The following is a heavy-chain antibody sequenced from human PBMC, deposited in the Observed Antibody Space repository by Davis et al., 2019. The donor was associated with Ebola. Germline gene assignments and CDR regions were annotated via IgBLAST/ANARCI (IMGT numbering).Heavy chain of an antibody. CDR3: TRDPSVWLVSHQYDY. V-gene: IGHV3-30*04. CDR1: GFTFSSYA. D-gene: IGHD6-19*01. Sequence: GGSLRLSCAASGFTFSSYAMHWVRQAPGKGLEWVAVISYDGSNKYYADSVKGRFTISRDNSKNTQYLQMSSLRAEDTAVYYCTRDPSVWLVSHQYDYWGQGTLVTVSS. J-gene: IGHJ4*02. CDR2: ISYDGSNK.